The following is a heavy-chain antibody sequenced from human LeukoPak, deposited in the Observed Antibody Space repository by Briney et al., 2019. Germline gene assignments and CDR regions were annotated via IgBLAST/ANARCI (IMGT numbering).Heavy chain of an antibody. Sequence: ASVKVSCKASGYTFTAYYMHWVRQAPGHGLEWMGWINPSSGDTNYAQKFQGRVTMTRDTSISTAYMELSRLRSDDTAMYYCARDYSGTPNWFDPWGQGTLVTVSS. D-gene: IGHD1-26*01. J-gene: IGHJ5*02. CDR1: GYTFTAYY. CDR3: ARDYSGTPNWFDP. CDR2: INPSSGDT. V-gene: IGHV1-2*02.